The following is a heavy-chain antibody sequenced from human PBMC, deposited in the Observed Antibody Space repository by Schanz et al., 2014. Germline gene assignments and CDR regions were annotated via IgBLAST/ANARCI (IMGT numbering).Heavy chain of an antibody. V-gene: IGHV3-66*02. Sequence: EVQLVESGGGLVQPGGSLRLSCATSGFTFSTYAMTWVRQAPGKGLECVSILYIRSTYYADSVKGRFTISRDNSKNTLYLQMNSLRAEDTAVYYCARTIYDLWSGSFDYGGQGTLVTVSS. CDR3: ARTIYDLWSGSFDY. D-gene: IGHD3-3*01. CDR1: GFTFSTYA. J-gene: IGHJ4*02. CDR2: LYIRST.